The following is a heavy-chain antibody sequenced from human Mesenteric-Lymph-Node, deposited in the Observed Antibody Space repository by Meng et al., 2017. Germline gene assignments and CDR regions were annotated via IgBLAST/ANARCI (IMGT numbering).Heavy chain of an antibody. CDR1: GFTVSSNY. V-gene: IGHV3-53*04. CDR3: ARDRKHCSGGSCYPPLGY. J-gene: IGHJ4*02. Sequence: GESLKISCAASGFTVSSNYMSWVRQAPGKGLEWVSVIYSGGSTYYAGSVKGRFTISRHNSKNTLYLQMNSLRAEDTAVYYCARDRKHCSGGSCYPPLGYWGQGTLVTVSS. CDR2: IYSGGST. D-gene: IGHD2-15*01.